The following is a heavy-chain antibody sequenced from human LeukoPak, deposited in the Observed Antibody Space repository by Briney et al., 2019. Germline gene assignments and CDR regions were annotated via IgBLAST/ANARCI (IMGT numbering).Heavy chain of an antibody. CDR3: ARDAIVGALGAFDI. Sequence: HSGGSLRLSCAASGFTFSSYGMHWVRQAPGKGLEWVAVIWYDGSNKYYADSVKGRFTISRDNSKNTLYLQMNSLRAEDTAVYYCARDAIVGALGAFDIWGQGTMVTVCS. CDR2: IWYDGSNK. V-gene: IGHV3-33*01. D-gene: IGHD1-26*01. CDR1: GFTFSSYG. J-gene: IGHJ3*02.